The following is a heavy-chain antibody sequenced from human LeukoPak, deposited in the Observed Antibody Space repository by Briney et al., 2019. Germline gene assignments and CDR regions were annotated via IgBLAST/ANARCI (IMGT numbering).Heavy chain of an antibody. J-gene: IGHJ4*02. CDR1: GFTFSSYD. D-gene: IGHD6-13*01. V-gene: IGHV3-13*04. CDR3: VREFGAAAGPK. Sequence: PGGSLRLSCAASGFTFSSYDMHWVRQATGKGLEWVSAIGTAGDTYYPGSVKGRFTISRENAKNSLYLQMNSLRAGDTAVYYCVREFGAAAGPKWGQGTLVTVSS. CDR2: IGTAGDT.